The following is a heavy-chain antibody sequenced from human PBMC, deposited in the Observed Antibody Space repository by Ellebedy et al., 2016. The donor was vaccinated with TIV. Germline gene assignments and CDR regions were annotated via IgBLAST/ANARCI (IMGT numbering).Heavy chain of an antibody. CDR1: GGSFSGYY. CDR3: AEGRSGWYYFDY. D-gene: IGHD6-19*01. Sequence: SETLSLTCAVYGGSFSGYYWSWIRQPPGKGLEWIGEINQSGSATYNPSLKGRVTISVDTSKNQFSLRLTSVTAADTAVYYCAEGRSGWYYFDYWGQGTLVTVSS. V-gene: IGHV4-34*01. CDR2: INQSGSA. J-gene: IGHJ4*02.